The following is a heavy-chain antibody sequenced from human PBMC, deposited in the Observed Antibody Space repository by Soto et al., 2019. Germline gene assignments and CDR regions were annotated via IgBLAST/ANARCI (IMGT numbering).Heavy chain of an antibody. CDR1: GFIFSDFS. J-gene: IGHJ6*02. Sequence: PVGSLRLSCAASGFIFSDFSMSWIRQAPGKGLEWISYISGDGSSTNYAGSVKGRFSISRDNANNSLYLQLNTLRADDTAVYYCARDWSRAAPNPLYGIDVWGHGTTVTVSS. V-gene: IGHV3-11*01. D-gene: IGHD6-6*01. CDR2: ISGDGSST. CDR3: ARDWSRAAPNPLYGIDV.